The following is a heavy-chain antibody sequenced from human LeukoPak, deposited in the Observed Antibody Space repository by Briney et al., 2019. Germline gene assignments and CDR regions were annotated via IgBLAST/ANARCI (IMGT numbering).Heavy chain of an antibody. CDR3: ARDGLRYSINWFDP. CDR2: IKQDGSEK. V-gene: IGHV3-7*01. Sequence: GGSLRLSCAASGFTFSSYWMSWVRQAPGKGLEWVANIKQDGSEKYYVDSVKGRFTISRDNAKNSLYLQMNSLRAEDTAVYYCARDGLRYSINWFDPWGQGTLVTVSS. D-gene: IGHD3-9*01. J-gene: IGHJ5*02. CDR1: GFTFSSYW.